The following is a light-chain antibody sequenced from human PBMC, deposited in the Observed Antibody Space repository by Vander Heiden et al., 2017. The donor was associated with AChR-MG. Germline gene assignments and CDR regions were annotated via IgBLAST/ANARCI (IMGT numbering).Light chain of an antibody. CDR3: QQRSNWPPTT. V-gene: IGKV3-11*01. CDR1: QNVSSY. Sequence: EIVLTQSPATLSLSPGERATLSCRASQNVSSYLAWYQQKPGQAPRLLIFDASSRATGIPARFSGSGSGTDFTLTISGLEPEDFAVYYCQQRSNWPPTTLGGGTKVEIK. CDR2: DAS. J-gene: IGKJ4*01.